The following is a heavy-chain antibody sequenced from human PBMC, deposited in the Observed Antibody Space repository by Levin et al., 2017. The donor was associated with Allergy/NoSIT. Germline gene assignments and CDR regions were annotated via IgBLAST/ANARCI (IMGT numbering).Heavy chain of an antibody. V-gene: IGHV3-9*01. J-gene: IGHJ6*02. CDR1: GFTFDDYA. Sequence: SLKISCAASGFTFDDYAMHWVRQAPGKGLEWVSGISWNSGSIGYADSVKGRFTISRDNAKNSLYLQMNSLRAEDTALYYCAKDEGADYYYNYGMDVWGQGTTVTVSS. CDR3: AKDEGADYYYNYGMDV. D-gene: IGHD3-16*01. CDR2: ISWNSGSI.